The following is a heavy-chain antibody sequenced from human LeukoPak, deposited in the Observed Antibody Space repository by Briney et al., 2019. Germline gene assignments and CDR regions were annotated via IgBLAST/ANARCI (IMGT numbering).Heavy chain of an antibody. J-gene: IGHJ4*02. CDR1: GFTFSSYS. CDR3: ARETYYYDSRGYYPYYFDN. Sequence: GGSLRLSCAASGFTFSSYSMNWVRQAPGKGLEWVAVISYDGSNKYYADSLKGRFTISRDNSKNTLYLQMNSLRAEDTAVYYCARETYYYDSRGYYPYYFDNWGQGTLVTVSS. V-gene: IGHV3-30*03. CDR2: ISYDGSNK. D-gene: IGHD3-22*01.